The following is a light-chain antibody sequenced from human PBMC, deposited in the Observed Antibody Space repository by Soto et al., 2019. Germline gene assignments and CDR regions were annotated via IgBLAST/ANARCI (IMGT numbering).Light chain of an antibody. Sequence: EILLTQSPGTLSLSPGDRATLSCRASQSLTSSFLAWYQQKPGQTPRLFIYGASIRATDIPDRFSGSGSGTDFTLTISRLEPEDFAVYFCQQYGRLPLSFGGGTKVEIK. J-gene: IGKJ4*01. CDR2: GAS. CDR1: QSLTSSF. V-gene: IGKV3-20*01. CDR3: QQYGRLPLS.